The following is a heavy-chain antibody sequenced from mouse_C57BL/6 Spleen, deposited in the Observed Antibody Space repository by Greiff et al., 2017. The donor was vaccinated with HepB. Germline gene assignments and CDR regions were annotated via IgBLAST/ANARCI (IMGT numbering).Heavy chain of an antibody. V-gene: IGHV5-4*01. J-gene: IGHJ4*01. D-gene: IGHD3-2*02. CDR1: GFTFSSYA. CDR2: ISDGGSYT. Sequence: EVKVEESGGGLVKPGGSLKLSCAASGFTFSSYAMSWVRQTPEKRLEWVATISDGGSYTYYPDNVKGRFTISRDNAKNNLYLQMSHLKSEDTAMYYCAREGTAQGTGAMDYWGQGTSVTVSS. CDR3: AREGTAQGTGAMDY.